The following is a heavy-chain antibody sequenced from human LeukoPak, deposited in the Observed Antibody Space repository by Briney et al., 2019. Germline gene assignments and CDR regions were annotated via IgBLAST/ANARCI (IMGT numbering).Heavy chain of an antibody. Sequence: PGGSLRLSCSASGFPFSSHEMNWVRQAPGKGLEWVSSISGSGGRTHYADSVKGRFTISRDNSKNTLDLQMNSLRAEDTAVYYCAKRLGDGYNYDAFEIWGQGTMVTVSS. D-gene: IGHD5-24*01. V-gene: IGHV3-23*01. CDR2: ISGSGGRT. CDR1: GFPFSSHE. J-gene: IGHJ3*02. CDR3: AKRLGDGYNYDAFEI.